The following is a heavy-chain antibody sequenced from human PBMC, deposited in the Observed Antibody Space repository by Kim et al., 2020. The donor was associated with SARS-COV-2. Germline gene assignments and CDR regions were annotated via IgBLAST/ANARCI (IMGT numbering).Heavy chain of an antibody. CDR1: GFPFSNYW. CDR3: ARVPPHSQYYDVDGYYHKYLDY. D-gene: IGHD3-22*01. J-gene: IGHJ4*02. V-gene: IGHV3-7*03. Sequence: GGSLRLSCRGSGFPFSNYWMTWVRQAPGKGLEWLANIRHDGGETHYDDFVKGRFTISRDNSQNSLYLQIYSLRPEDTAVYYCARVPPHSQYYDVDGYYHKYLDYWGQGALVTVSS. CDR2: IRHDGGET.